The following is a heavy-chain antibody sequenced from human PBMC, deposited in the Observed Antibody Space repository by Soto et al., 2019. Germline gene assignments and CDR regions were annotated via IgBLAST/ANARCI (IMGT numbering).Heavy chain of an antibody. CDR3: ARSEDTIFFDY. CDR1: EYTFTSYA. CDR2: INAGNGNT. V-gene: IGHV1-3*01. J-gene: IGHJ4*02. Sequence: ASVKVSCKASEYTFTSYAMHWVRQAPGQRLEWMGWINAGNGNTKYSQKFQGRVTITRDTSASTAYMELSSLRSEDTAVYYCARSEDTIFFDYWGQGTLVTVSS. D-gene: IGHD3-3*01.